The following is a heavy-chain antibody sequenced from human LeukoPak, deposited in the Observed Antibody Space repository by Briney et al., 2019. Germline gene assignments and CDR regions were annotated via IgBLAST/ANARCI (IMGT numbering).Heavy chain of an antibody. Sequence: GGSLRLSCAAYGFIFSSYDMHWVRQAPGKGLEWVAVISYDGSNTNYADSVKGRFTISRDNAKNSLYLQMNSLRAEDTAVYYCARDSRSASFDYWGQGTLVTVSS. V-gene: IGHV3-30*03. D-gene: IGHD6-6*01. J-gene: IGHJ4*02. CDR1: GFIFSSYD. CDR2: ISYDGSNT. CDR3: ARDSRSASFDY.